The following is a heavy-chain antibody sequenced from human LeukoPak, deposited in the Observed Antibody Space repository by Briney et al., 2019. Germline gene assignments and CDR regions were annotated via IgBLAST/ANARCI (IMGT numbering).Heavy chain of an antibody. CDR1: GASISSYY. V-gene: IGHV4-59*08. Sequence: PSETLSLTCTVSGASISSYYWSWIRQPPGKGLEWIGYIYYSGSTNYTPPLKSRVTISIDTSKKQFSLKLSSVTAADTAVYYCARQSSYWYFDLWGRGTLVTVSS. CDR2: IYYSGST. CDR3: ARQSSYWYFDL. J-gene: IGHJ2*01.